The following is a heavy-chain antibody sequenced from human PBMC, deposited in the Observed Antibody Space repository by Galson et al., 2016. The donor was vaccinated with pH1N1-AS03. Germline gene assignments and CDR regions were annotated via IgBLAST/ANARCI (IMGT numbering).Heavy chain of an antibody. Sequence: WIRQPPGKGLEWIGTIYHSESTSFNPSLKSRVSISVDTSMNHFSLTLKSVTAADTATYFCAGLLVGRAALSFDHWGQGNLVVVSS. CDR2: IYHSEST. D-gene: IGHD2-15*01. CDR3: AGLLVGRAALSFDH. V-gene: IGHV4-38-2*01. J-gene: IGHJ4*02.